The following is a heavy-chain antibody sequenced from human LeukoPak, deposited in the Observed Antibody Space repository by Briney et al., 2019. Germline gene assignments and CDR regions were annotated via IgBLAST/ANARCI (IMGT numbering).Heavy chain of an antibody. D-gene: IGHD4-17*01. V-gene: IGHV3-23*01. CDR2: ISGSGGST. CDR1: GLTFSSYA. Sequence: GGSLRLSCAASGLTFSSYAMSWVRQAPGKGLEWVSAISGSGGSTYYADSVKGRFTISRDNSKNTLYLQMNSLRAEDTAVYYCAKARDGDYSLYMDVWGKGTTVTVSS. CDR3: AKARDGDYSLYMDV. J-gene: IGHJ6*03.